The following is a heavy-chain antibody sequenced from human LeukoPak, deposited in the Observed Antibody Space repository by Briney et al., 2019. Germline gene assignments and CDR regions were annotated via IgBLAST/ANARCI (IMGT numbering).Heavy chain of an antibody. CDR3: ARGRAFFD. Sequence: SETLSLTCAVYGGSFSGYYWNWVRQPPGKGLEWIGEINQSGSTNYNPSLKSRVTISFDTSKNQFSLKLSSVTAADTAVYYCARGRAFFDWGQGTLVTVSS. V-gene: IGHV4-34*01. D-gene: IGHD3-3*02. CDR2: INQSGST. CDR1: GGSFSGYY. J-gene: IGHJ4*02.